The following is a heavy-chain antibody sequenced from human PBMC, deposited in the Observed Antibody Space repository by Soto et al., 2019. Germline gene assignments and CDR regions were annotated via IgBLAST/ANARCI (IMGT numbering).Heavy chain of an antibody. J-gene: IGHJ3*02. Sequence: QVQLVESGGGVVQPGRSLRLSCAASGFTFSSYGMHWVRQAPGKGLEWVAVISYDGSNKYYADSVKGRFTISRDNSKNTLYLQMNSLRAEDTAVYYCAHLAGPLDVVVTANRYDAFDIWGQGTMVTVSS. D-gene: IGHD2-21*02. CDR1: GFTFSSYG. V-gene: IGHV3-30*03. CDR3: AHLAGPLDVVVTANRYDAFDI. CDR2: ISYDGSNK.